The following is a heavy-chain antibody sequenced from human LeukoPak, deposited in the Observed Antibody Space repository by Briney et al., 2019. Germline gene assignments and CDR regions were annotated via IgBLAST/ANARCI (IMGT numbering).Heavy chain of an antibody. Sequence: GGSLRLSCAASGFTFNTYKMNWVRQAPGRGLEWVSSIHSGGSDIYYADSVKGRFTVSRDNVKNSLFLQMNSLRAEDTALYYCARGHYDILTGNYKWTPDYWGQGTLVTVSS. CDR3: ARGHYDILTGNYKWTPDY. V-gene: IGHV3-21*06. CDR1: GFTFNTYK. D-gene: IGHD3-9*01. CDR2: IHSGGSDI. J-gene: IGHJ4*02.